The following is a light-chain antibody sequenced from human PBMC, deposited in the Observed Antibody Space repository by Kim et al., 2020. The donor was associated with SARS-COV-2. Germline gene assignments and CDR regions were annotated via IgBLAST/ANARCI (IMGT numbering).Light chain of an antibody. V-gene: IGLV3-19*01. CDR1: SLINYY. CDR3: HSWDTSGSEVL. CDR2: GKN. J-gene: IGLJ2*01. Sequence: LGQTVRITCQGDSLINYYASCYKQKPGQAPVVVISGKNNRPAGVPDLFSGSRFGNRASLTIAGAQAEDEADYYCHSWDTSGSEVLFGGGTQLTVL.